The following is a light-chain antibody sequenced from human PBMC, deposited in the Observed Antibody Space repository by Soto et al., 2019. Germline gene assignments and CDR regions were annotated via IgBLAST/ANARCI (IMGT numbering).Light chain of an antibody. CDR2: RAS. CDR1: QSVSSS. V-gene: IGKV3-15*01. Sequence: EIVMTQSPATLSVSPGGRATISCRASQSVSSSRVWYQQKPGQAPRLLIYRASTRATGIPARFSASGSETEFTLTISSLQSEDFAVYYCQQYHDWWTFGQGTKVDIK. CDR3: QQYHDWWT. J-gene: IGKJ1*01.